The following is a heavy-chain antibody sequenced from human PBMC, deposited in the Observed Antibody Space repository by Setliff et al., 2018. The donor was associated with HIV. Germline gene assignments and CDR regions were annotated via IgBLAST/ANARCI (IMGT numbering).Heavy chain of an antibody. Sequence: SETLSLTCTVSGGSISSYYWSWIRQPAWKGLEWIGRIFSSGSTSYNSSLKSRVTMSVDTSKNQFSLRLTSVTAADTAVYYCARDPVITMMVGPKFYFDYWGQGILVTVSS. CDR1: GGSISSYY. D-gene: IGHD3-22*01. CDR2: IFSSGST. V-gene: IGHV4-4*07. CDR3: ARDPVITMMVGPKFYFDY. J-gene: IGHJ4*02.